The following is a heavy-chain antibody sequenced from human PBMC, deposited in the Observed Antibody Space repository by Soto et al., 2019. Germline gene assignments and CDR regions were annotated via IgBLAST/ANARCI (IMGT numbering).Heavy chain of an antibody. D-gene: IGHD2-15*01. V-gene: IGHV4-59*12. Sequence: SETLSLTCTVSGGSISSYYWSWIRQPPGKGLEWIGYIYYSGSTNYNPSLKSRVTISVDTSKNQFSLKLSSVTAADTAVYFCARGTEQFHILWPFALSWLDSWSQGTLVTVSS. CDR2: IYYSGST. CDR3: ARGTEQFHILWPFALSWLDS. J-gene: IGHJ4*02. CDR1: GGSISSYY.